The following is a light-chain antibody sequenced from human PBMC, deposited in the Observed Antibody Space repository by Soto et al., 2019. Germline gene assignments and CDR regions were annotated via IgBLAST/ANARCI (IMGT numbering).Light chain of an antibody. J-gene: IGKJ4*01. CDR2: GAS. Sequence: EIVMTQSPATLSVSPGERATLSCRASQSVGSNLVWYQRRPGQTPRVLIYGASTRSTGIPARFSGSGSGTEFTLTISSLQSEDFAVYYCQQYNNWPLTFGGGTKVEIK. V-gene: IGKV3-15*01. CDR3: QQYNNWPLT. CDR1: QSVGSN.